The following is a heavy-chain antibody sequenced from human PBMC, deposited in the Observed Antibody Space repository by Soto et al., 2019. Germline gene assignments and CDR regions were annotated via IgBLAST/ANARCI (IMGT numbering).Heavy chain of an antibody. Sequence: PWGSLRLSCAASGFTFSSYAIHFFRHSPFKWLEWVAVISYDGSNKYYADSVKGRFTISRDNSKNTLYLQMNSLRAEDTAVYYCARDLSYYYDSSGYYPPAYWGQGTLVTVSS. CDR1: GFTFSSYA. J-gene: IGHJ4*02. CDR3: ARDLSYYYDSSGYYPPAY. CDR2: ISYDGSNK. V-gene: IGHV3-30-3*01. D-gene: IGHD3-22*01.